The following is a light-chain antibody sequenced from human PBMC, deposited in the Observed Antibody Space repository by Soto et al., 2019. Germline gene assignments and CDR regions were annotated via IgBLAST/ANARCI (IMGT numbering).Light chain of an antibody. CDR3: QQYNNWPLRT. Sequence: IGLTQSRATLSVSQGERATLSCRVSQRVSSNLAWYQQKPGQAPTLLLYGASTRATGIPARFSGSGSGTEFTLPIISLQSADFAVYYCQQYNNWPLRTFGQGTKVDIK. J-gene: IGKJ1*01. V-gene: IGKV3-15*01. CDR1: QRVSSN. CDR2: GAS.